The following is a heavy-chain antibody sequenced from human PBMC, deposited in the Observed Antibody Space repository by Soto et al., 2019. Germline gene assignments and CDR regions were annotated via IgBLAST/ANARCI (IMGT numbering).Heavy chain of an antibody. V-gene: IGHV3-33*05. CDR2: ISYDESKT. Sequence: QLVESGGGVVQPGRSLRLSCSASGFIFSGYGMHWVRQAPGKGLEWLAVISYDESKTYYGDSVKGRFTISRDNSKNTVFLQASSVRDEDTGVFYCARDRGMVSYFFAMDVWGQGTTVTV. CDR1: GFIFSGYG. J-gene: IGHJ6*02. CDR3: ARDRGMVSYFFAMDV. D-gene: IGHD2-8*01.